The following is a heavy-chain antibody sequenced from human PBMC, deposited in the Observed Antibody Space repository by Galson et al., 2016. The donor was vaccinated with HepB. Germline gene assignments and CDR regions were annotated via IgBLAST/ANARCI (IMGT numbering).Heavy chain of an antibody. CDR3: ARDRNSGSFYAYFQH. CDR2: LSASGGAT. CDR1: GFTFNTYA. J-gene: IGHJ1*01. V-gene: IGHV3-23*01. D-gene: IGHD1-26*01. Sequence: SLRLSCAASGFTFNTYAMSWVRQAPGKGLGWVSTLSASGGATYYSDSVKGRFTISRDDSKNTLYLQMNSLRAEDTAVYYCARDRNSGSFYAYFQHWGQGTLVTVAS.